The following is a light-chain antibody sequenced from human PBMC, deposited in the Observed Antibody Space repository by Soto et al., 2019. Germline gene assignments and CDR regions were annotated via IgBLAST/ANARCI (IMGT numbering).Light chain of an antibody. CDR1: QSVSSSY. CDR3: QQYGSSPLT. Sequence: EIVLTHSPGTLSLSPCERATLSSRASQSVSSSYLAWYQQKPGQAPRLLIYGASSRATGIPDRFSGSGSGTDFTLTISRLEPEDFAVYYCQQYGSSPLTFGGGTKVDI. CDR2: GAS. V-gene: IGKV3-20*01. J-gene: IGKJ4*01.